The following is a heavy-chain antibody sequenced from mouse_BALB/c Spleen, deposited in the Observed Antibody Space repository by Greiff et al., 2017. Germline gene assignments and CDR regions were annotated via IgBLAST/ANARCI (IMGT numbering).Heavy chain of an antibody. CDR1: GFTFSSYG. CDR2: INSNGGST. J-gene: IGHJ2*01. Sequence: VQLKESGGGLVQPGGSLKLSCAASGFTFSSYGMSWVRQTPDKRLELVATINSNGGSTYYPDSVKGRFTISRDNAKNTLYLQMSSLKSEDTAMYYCARDLDYDGYYGYWGQGTTLTVSS. D-gene: IGHD2-3*01. V-gene: IGHV5-6-3*01. CDR3: ARDLDYDGYYGY.